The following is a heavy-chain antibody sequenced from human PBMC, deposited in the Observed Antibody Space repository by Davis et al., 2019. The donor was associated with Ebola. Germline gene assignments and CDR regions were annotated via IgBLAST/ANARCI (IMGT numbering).Heavy chain of an antibody. CDR1: GGSISSSSYY. CDR3: ARHVFYSDSSGYYFYFDN. D-gene: IGHD3-22*01. V-gene: IGHV4-39*01. Sequence: MPSETLSLTCTVSGGSISSSSYYWGWIRQPPGKGLEWIGSIYYSGSTYYNPSLKSRVTISVDTSKNQFSLKLSSVTAADTAVYYCARHVFYSDSSGYYFYFDNWGQGTLLTVSS. CDR2: IYYSGST. J-gene: IGHJ4*02.